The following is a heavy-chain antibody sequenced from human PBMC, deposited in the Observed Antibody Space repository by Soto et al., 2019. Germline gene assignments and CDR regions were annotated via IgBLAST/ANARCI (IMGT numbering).Heavy chain of an antibody. V-gene: IGHV4-59*01. J-gene: IGHJ3*02. CDR1: GGSSSSYY. CDR3: ARGRPFEGRGTMIVVVVDAFDI. Sequence: SETLSLTCSVSGGSSSSYYWSWIRQPPGKGLEWIGYIYYSGSTNYNPSLKSRVTISVDTSKNQFSLKLSSVTAADTAVYYCARGRPFEGRGTMIVVVVDAFDIWGQGTMVTVSS. CDR2: IYYSGST. D-gene: IGHD3-22*01.